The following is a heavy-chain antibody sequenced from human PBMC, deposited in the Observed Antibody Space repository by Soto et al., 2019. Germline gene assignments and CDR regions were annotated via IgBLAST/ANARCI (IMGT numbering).Heavy chain of an antibody. CDR1: GFSLSTSGVG. Sequence: QITLKESGPTLVKPTQTLTLTCTFSGFSLSTSGVGVGWIRQPPGKALEWLALIYWDDDKRYSPSLKSRLTITKDPSKNQVVLTMTNMDPVDTATYYCAHSTGYCISTSCYAGIDYYGMDVWGQGTTVTVSS. CDR3: AHSTGYCISTSCYAGIDYYGMDV. CDR2: IYWDDDK. J-gene: IGHJ6*02. V-gene: IGHV2-5*02. D-gene: IGHD2-2*01.